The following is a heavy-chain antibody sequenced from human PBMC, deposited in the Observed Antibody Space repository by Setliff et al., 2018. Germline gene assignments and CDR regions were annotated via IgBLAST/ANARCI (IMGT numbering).Heavy chain of an antibody. V-gene: IGHV3-15*01. D-gene: IGHD3-10*01. CDR3: MSTPSGTYSTYYYYYNMDV. CDR1: GFTFSSYS. Sequence: PGGSLRLSCVASGFTFSSYSMNWVRQAPGKGLEWVGRIKSKRDGVTTDYAAPVIGRFTISRDDSKRTLYLQMNSLKNEDTALYYCMSTPSGTYSTYYYYYNMDVWGKGTQVTVSS. J-gene: IGHJ6*03. CDR2: IKSKRDGVTT.